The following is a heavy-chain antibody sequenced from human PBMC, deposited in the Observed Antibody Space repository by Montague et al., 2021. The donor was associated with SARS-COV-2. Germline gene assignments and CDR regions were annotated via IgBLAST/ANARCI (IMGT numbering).Heavy chain of an antibody. CDR2: ITQSGRT. Sequence: SETLSLTCAVYGGSFSGYYWSWIRQPPEKGLEWIGEITQSGRTDNNPSLKSRVIISVDTSKNQFSLKLSSVTAAATAVYYCARRGSSVWVVTVSAELDYWGQGILVIVSS. V-gene: IGHV4-34*01. CDR1: GGSFSGYY. CDR3: ARRGSSVWVVTVSAELDY. J-gene: IGHJ4*02. D-gene: IGHD3-10*01.